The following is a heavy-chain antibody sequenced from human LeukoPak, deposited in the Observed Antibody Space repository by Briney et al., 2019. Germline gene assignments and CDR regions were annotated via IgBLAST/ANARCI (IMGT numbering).Heavy chain of an antibody. CDR3: ARDRIEVTYYYDSSGYSDY. D-gene: IGHD3-22*01. Sequence: GGSLRLSCAASGFTFRDYWMSWVRQAPGKGLEWVANIKEDGSEKHYVDSVKGRFTISRDNAKNSLYLQSLYLQMNSLRAEDTAVYYCARDRIEVTYYYDSSGYSDYWGQGTLVTVSS. CDR1: GFTFRDYW. V-gene: IGHV3-7*01. CDR2: IKEDGSEK. J-gene: IGHJ4*02.